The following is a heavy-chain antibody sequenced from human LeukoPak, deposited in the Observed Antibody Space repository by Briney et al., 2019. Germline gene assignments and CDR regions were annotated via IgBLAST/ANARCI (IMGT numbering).Heavy chain of an antibody. Sequence: SETLSLTCTVSGGSVNNYYWNWLRQPPGKSLEWIGYIYSSGSTHYNASLKSRVIISVDTSTNQFSLKLSSVTAADTAVYYCARTPGGYSFGEIDYWGQGTLVTVSS. D-gene: IGHD5-18*01. V-gene: IGHV4-59*08. CDR3: ARTPGGYSFGEIDY. CDR1: GGSVNNYY. CDR2: IYSSGST. J-gene: IGHJ4*02.